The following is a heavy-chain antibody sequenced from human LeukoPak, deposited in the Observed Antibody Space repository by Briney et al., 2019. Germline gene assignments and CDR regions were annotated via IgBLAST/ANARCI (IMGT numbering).Heavy chain of an antibody. J-gene: IGHJ4*02. D-gene: IGHD4-17*01. CDR3: AKGPYGDYDNYYFDY. CDR2: INHNGNVN. CDR1: GFTFSSYW. V-gene: IGHV3-7*03. Sequence: GGSLRLSCAASGFTFSSYWMNWARQAPGKGLEWVASINHNGNVNYYVDSVKGRFTISRDNAKNSLYLQMNSLRAEDTALYYCAKGPYGDYDNYYFDYWGQGTLVTVSS.